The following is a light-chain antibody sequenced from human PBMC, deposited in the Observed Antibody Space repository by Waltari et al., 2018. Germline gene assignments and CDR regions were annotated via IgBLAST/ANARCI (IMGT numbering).Light chain of an antibody. J-gene: IGKJ1*01. Sequence: ETVLTQSPGTLSLSQGERAPLSCRARQSVSRFLAWYQQKPGQVPRLLIYDASSRATGLPDRFSGSGSWTDFSLTFSRLGPEGFAVYYCQKNGSLPATSGQGTKVEL. CDR1: QSVSRF. V-gene: IGKV3-20*01. CDR2: DAS. CDR3: QKNGSLPAT.